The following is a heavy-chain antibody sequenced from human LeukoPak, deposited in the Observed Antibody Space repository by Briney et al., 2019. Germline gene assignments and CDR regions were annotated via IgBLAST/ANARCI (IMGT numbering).Heavy chain of an antibody. J-gene: IGHJ4*02. CDR1: GFTFSNYA. CDR3: AKGSRAFDY. Sequence: GGSLRLSCAASGFTFSNYAMSWVRQAPGKGLEWVSTITGSGGSTYYADSVKGRFTISRDNSKNTLYLQMNSLRADDTAVYYCAKGSRAFDYWGQGTLVTVSS. CDR2: ITGSGGST. V-gene: IGHV3-23*01.